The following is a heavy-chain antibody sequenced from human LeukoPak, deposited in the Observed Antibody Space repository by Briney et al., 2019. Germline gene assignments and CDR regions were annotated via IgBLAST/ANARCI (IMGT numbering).Heavy chain of an antibody. CDR1: GFTFSSYG. J-gene: IGHJ4*02. V-gene: IGHV3-30*02. CDR3: AKMLSYSSSQSDY. Sequence: GGSLRLSCAASGFTFSSYGMHWVRQAPGKGLEWVAFIRYDGSNKYYADSVKGRFTISRDNSKNTLYLQMNSLRAEDTAVYYCAKMLSYSSSQSDYWGQGTLVTVSS. D-gene: IGHD6-13*01. CDR2: IRYDGSNK.